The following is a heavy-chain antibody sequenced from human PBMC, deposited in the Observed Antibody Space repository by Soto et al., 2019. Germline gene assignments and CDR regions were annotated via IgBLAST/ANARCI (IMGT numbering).Heavy chain of an antibody. Sequence: QPGGSLRLSCAAFGFTVSGKKYVAWVRQAPGKGLEWVSALYDLDGTYYADSVKGRFTTSSDSSRTTVYLQMNDLRPDDTAVYSCATWHLREHAYDIWGQGTTVT. CDR1: GFTVSGKKY. D-gene: IGHD3-10*01. CDR3: ATWHLREHAYDI. V-gene: IGHV3-53*01. CDR2: LYDLDGT. J-gene: IGHJ3*02.